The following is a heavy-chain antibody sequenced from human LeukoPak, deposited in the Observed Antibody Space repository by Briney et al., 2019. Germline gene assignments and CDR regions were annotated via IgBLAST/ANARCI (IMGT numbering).Heavy chain of an antibody. CDR2: IYSGGST. CDR1: GFTVSSNY. J-gene: IGHJ4*02. CDR3: AREISGFPDY. V-gene: IGHV3-53*01. D-gene: IGHD6-19*01. Sequence: RGSLRLSCAASGFTVSSNYMSWVRQAPGKGLEWVSVIYSGGSTYYADSVKGRFTISRDNSKNTLYLQMNSLRAEDTAVYYCAREISGFPDYWGQGTLVTVSS.